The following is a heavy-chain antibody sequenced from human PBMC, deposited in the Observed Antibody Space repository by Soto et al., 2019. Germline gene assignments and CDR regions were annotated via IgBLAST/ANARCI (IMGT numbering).Heavy chain of an antibody. CDR3: AHRSVASRYFDWFPDGSDAFDI. Sequence: QITLKESGPTLVKPTQTLTLTCTFSGFSLSTSGVGVGWIRQPPGKALEWLALIYWDDDKRYSPSLKSRLTITKDTSKNQVVLTMTNMDPVDTATYYCAHRSVASRYFDWFPDGSDAFDIWGQGTMVTVSS. CDR2: IYWDDDK. CDR1: GFSLSTSGVG. J-gene: IGHJ3*02. D-gene: IGHD3-9*01. V-gene: IGHV2-5*02.